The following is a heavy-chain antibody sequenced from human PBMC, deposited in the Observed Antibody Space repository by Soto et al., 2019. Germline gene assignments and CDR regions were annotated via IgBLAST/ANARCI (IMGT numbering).Heavy chain of an antibody. Sequence: VQLVETGGGLIQPGGSLRLSCAASGFTVSSNYMSWVRQAPGKGLEWMGGIIPIFGTANYAQKFQGRVTITADESTSTAYMELSSLRSEDTAVYYCARVVPATPDDDYWGQGTLVTVSS. J-gene: IGHJ4*02. CDR3: ARVVPATPDDDY. V-gene: IGHV1-69*01. D-gene: IGHD2-21*02. CDR1: GFTVSSNY. CDR2: IIPIFGTA.